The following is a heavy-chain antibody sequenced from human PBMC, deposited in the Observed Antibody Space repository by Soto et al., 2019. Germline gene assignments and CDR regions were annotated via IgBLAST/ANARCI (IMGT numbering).Heavy chain of an antibody. CDR2: ISYDGSNK. CDR3: AKDLVSGYDFDYYYYGMDV. D-gene: IGHD5-12*01. CDR1: GFTFSSYG. V-gene: IGHV3-30*18. J-gene: IGHJ6*02. Sequence: PGGSLRLSCAASGFTFSSYGMHWVRQAPGKGLERVAVISYDGSNKYYADSVKGRFTISRDNSKNTLYLQMNSLRAEDTAVYYCAKDLVSGYDFDYYYYGMDVWGQGTTVTVSS.